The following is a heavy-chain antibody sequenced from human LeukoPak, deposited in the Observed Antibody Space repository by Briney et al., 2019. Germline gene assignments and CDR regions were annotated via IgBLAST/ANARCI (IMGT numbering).Heavy chain of an antibody. CDR3: ARTEYYDILTGWYNWFDP. V-gene: IGHV4-39*01. CDR2: IYYSGST. D-gene: IGHD3-9*01. Sequence: PSETLSLTCTVSGGSISSSSYYWGWIRQPPGKGLEWIGSIYYSGSTYYNPSLKSRFTISVDTSKNQFSLKLSSVTAADTAVYYCARTEYYDILTGWYNWFDPWGQGTLVTVSS. CDR1: GGSISSSSYY. J-gene: IGHJ5*02.